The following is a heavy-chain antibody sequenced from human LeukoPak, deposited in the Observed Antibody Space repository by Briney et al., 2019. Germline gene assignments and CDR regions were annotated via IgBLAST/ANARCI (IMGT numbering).Heavy chain of an antibody. CDR3: ARDSLGYGMDV. CDR2: MYYSGST. CDR1: GASISDYY. V-gene: IGHV4-59*01. D-gene: IGHD1-26*01. J-gene: IGHJ6*02. Sequence: SETLSLTCTVSGASISDYYWTWIRQPPGKGLEWVGYMYYSGSTKYSPSLKSRVSTSVDTSRNQFSLKVNSVTAADTAVYYCARDSLGYGMDVWGQGTTVTVSS.